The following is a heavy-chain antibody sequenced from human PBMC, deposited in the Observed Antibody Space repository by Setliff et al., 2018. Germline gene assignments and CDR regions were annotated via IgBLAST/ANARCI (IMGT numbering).Heavy chain of an antibody. CDR1: GGSISSGVYY. CDR2: IYYRGDT. J-gene: IGHJ4*02. Sequence: SETLSLTCTVSGGSISSGVYYWAWIRQPPGKGLEWIGRIYYRGDTYYNASLKSRLTLSVDTSKNQVSLNLRSVTAADTAVYYCARTGTYRYLDYWGQGTQVTVSS. D-gene: IGHD1-1*01. CDR3: ARTGTYRYLDY. V-gene: IGHV4-39*01.